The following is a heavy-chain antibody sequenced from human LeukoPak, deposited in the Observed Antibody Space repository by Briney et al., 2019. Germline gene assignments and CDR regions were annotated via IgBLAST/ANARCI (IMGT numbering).Heavy chain of an antibody. D-gene: IGHD3-3*01. J-gene: IGHJ4*02. CDR3: ARITIFGVALDY. CDR1: GYTLTSYD. CDR2: MNANSGNT. V-gene: IGHV1-8*03. Sequence: ASVTVSCMDSGYTLTSYDINWVRQATGEGLEWMGWMNANSGNTGFAQKFQGRVTISRNTTISTAYMELSSLRSEDTAVYYCARITIFGVALDYWGQGTLVTVSS.